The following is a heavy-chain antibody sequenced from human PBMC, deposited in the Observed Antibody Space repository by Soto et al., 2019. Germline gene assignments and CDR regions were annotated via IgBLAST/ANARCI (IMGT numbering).Heavy chain of an antibody. CDR2: IYYSGST. D-gene: IGHD2-15*01. J-gene: IGHJ3*02. CDR1: GGSISSYY. V-gene: IGHV4-59*01. Sequence: SETLSLTCTVSGGSISSYYWSWIRQPPGKGLEWIGYIYYSGSTNYNPSLKSRVTISVDTSKNQFSLKLSSVTAADTAVYYCARGEGLRVVVDAFDIWGQGTMVTVSS. CDR3: ARGEGLRVVVDAFDI.